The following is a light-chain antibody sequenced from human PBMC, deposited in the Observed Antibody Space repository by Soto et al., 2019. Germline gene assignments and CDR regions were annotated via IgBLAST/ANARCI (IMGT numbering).Light chain of an antibody. CDR1: QSISNW. CDR2: DVS. CDR3: QQYDTYYT. V-gene: IGKV1-5*01. Sequence: DIQMTQSPSTLSASVGDRVTITCRASQSISNWLAWYQQKPGKAPTLLIYDVSRLESGVPSRFSGSGSGTEFTLTINCLQPDDFATYSCQQYDTYYTFGQGTKVAIK. J-gene: IGKJ2*01.